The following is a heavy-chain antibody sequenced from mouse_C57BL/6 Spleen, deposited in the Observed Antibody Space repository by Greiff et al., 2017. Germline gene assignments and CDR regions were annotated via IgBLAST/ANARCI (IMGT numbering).Heavy chain of an antibody. J-gene: IGHJ2*01. V-gene: IGHV1-69*01. CDR3: ARSSYGNYGWDY. CDR2: IDPSDSYT. Sequence: QVQLQQPGAELVMPGASVKLSCKASGYTFTSYWMHWVKQRPGQGLEWIGEIDPSDSYTNYNQKFKGKSTLTVDKSSSTAYMQLSSLTSEDSAVYYCARSSYGNYGWDYWGQGTTLTVSS. D-gene: IGHD2-1*01. CDR1: GYTFTSYW.